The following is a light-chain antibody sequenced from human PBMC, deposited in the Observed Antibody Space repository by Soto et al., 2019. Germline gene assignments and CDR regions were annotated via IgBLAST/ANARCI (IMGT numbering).Light chain of an antibody. J-gene: IGKJ1*01. CDR2: AAS. CDR1: QNTGVY. Sequence: QRTQSPSSLSSSVGDRVTITCLSSQNTGVYLNWYQKKPGKAPKLLIHAASSLHSGVPSTFSGSGSGTDFALTISSLQPEDFATYYCHQTAANPWTFAQGTKVDIK. V-gene: IGKV1-39*01. CDR3: HQTAANPWT.